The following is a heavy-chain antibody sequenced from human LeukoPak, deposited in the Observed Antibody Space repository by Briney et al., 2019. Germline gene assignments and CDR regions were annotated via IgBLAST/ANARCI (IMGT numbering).Heavy chain of an antibody. CDR1: GDSITSVY. V-gene: IGHV4-4*08. D-gene: IGHD3-10*01. J-gene: IGHJ5*02. CDR3: ARGVLNYYGSGSYYRT. CDR2: IFRSGDT. Sequence: SETLSLTCTVSGDSITSVYWSWIRQPPGKGLECIGYIFRSGDTNSNPSLKGRATMSLDTSKNQFSLKLSSVTAADTAVYYCARGVLNYYGSGSYYRTWGQGTLVTVSS.